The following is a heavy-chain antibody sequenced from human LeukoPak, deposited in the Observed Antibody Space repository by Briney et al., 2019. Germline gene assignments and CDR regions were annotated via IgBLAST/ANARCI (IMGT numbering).Heavy chain of an antibody. CDR2: ISVYSDSI. Sequence: PGGSLRLSCAASGFTFSSYSMHWVRQGPGKGLEWVSSISVYSDSIYYADSVKGRFIISRDNAKNSLYLQMNSLRAEDTAVYYCASRSCSGGSCYFPYWGQGTLVTVSS. D-gene: IGHD2-15*01. CDR1: GFTFSSYS. V-gene: IGHV3-21*01. CDR3: ASRSCSGGSCYFPY. J-gene: IGHJ4*02.